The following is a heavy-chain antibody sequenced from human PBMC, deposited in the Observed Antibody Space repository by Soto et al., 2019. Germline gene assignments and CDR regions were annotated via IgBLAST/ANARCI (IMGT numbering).Heavy chain of an antibody. CDR1: GGTFSSYA. D-gene: IGHD2-2*01. CDR2: IIPISDTT. CDR3: ARSQGSSTSLEIYYYYYYGMDV. V-gene: IGHV1-69*01. Sequence: QVQLVQSGAEVKKPGSSVKVSCKASGGTFSSYAISWVRQAPGQGLEWMGGIIPISDTTNYAQKFQGRLTITADESTSTAYMELRSLRSEDTAVYYCARSQGSSTSLEIYYYYYYGMDVWGQGTTVTVSS. J-gene: IGHJ6*02.